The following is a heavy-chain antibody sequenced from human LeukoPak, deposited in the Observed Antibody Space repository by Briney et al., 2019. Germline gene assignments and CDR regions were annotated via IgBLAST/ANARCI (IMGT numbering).Heavy chain of an antibody. D-gene: IGHD6-13*01. CDR3: ARSLPGAIGAADF. CDR1: GVSIISYY. CDR2: IHSSGST. V-gene: IGHV4-59*01. Sequence: SETLSLTCTVSGVSIISYYWGWIRQPPGKGLEWIAFIHSSGSTGYNPSLKSRFTISVDTSKNHFSLKVTSMSAADTGVYYCARSLPGAIGAADFWGQGTLVTVSS. J-gene: IGHJ4*02.